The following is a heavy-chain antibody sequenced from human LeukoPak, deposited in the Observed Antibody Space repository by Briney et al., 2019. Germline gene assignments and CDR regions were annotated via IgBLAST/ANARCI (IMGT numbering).Heavy chain of an antibody. CDR1: GYTFTGYF. J-gene: IGHJ4*02. D-gene: IGHD1-26*01. CDR3: ARFSGSSIFDY. Sequence: GASVKVSCRASGYTFTGYFMHWVRQAPGQGLEWMGWIYPNSGGTKYAQKFQGRVTMTRDTSISTIYMELSSLRSDDTAVYYCARFSGSSIFDYWGQGTLVTVSS. CDR2: IYPNSGGT. V-gene: IGHV1-2*02.